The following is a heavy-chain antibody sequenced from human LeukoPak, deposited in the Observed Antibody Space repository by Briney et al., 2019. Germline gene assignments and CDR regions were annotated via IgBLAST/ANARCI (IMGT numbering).Heavy chain of an antibody. CDR1: GFAFSSYW. CDR3: ARDSSSLSY. D-gene: IGHD2-2*01. Sequence: GGSLRLSCAASGFAFSSYWMHWVRQDPGKGLVWVSRINTDGSSTSYADSVKGRFTVTRDNAKNTLYLQMNSLRAEDTAVYYCARDSSSLSYWGQGTLVTVSS. CDR2: INTDGSST. J-gene: IGHJ4*02. V-gene: IGHV3-74*01.